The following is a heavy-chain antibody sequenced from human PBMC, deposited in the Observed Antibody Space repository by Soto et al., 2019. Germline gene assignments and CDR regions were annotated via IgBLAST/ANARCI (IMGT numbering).Heavy chain of an antibody. D-gene: IGHD5-12*01. Sequence: KPSETLSLTCTVSGNTGTVSSHYWSWIRQPPGKGLEWIGYIYYSGNTDYNPSLKSRVTISLDTSRNQFSLKQNSVTAADTAVYFRATAVASFDYWGQGTLVTVSS. CDR1: GNTGTVSSHY. CDR3: ATAVASFDY. CDR2: IYYSGNT. J-gene: IGHJ4*02. V-gene: IGHV4-59*02.